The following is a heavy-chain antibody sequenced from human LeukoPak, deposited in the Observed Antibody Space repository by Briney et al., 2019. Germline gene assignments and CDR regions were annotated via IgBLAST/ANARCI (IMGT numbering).Heavy chain of an antibody. D-gene: IGHD6-6*01. J-gene: IGHJ4*02. CDR3: ARGSYSSSNYFDY. Sequence: GGSLRLSCAASGFTLSSYSMNWVRQAPGKWLEWVSYISSTGSTIYYADSVRGRFTIPRDNAKNSLYLQMNSLRAEDTAVYYCARGSYSSSNYFDYWGQGTLVTVSS. CDR1: GFTLSSYS. CDR2: ISSTGSTI. V-gene: IGHV3-48*01.